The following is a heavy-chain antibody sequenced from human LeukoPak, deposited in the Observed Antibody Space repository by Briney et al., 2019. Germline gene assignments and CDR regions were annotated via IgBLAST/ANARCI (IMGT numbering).Heavy chain of an antibody. CDR2: IHYSGST. CDR1: GGSITNYY. V-gene: IGHV4-59*01. D-gene: IGHD4-11*01. J-gene: IGHJ6*03. CDR3: ARASVTYYYYYYMDV. Sequence: PSETLSLTCTASGGSITNYYWTWIRQPPGKGLEWIGYIHYSGSTNYNPSLKSRVTISVDTSKNQFSLKLSSVTAADTAVYYCARASVTYYYYYYMDVWGKGTTVTVSS.